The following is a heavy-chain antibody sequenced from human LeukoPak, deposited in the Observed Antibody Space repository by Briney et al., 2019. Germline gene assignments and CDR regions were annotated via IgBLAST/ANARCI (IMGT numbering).Heavy chain of an antibody. CDR3: ATEGAYYDGSGYSDY. Sequence: ASVKVSCKVSGYTLTELSIHWVRQAPGKGLQWMGRFDPEDGETIYAQKFQGRVTMTEDTSTDTAYMELSSLRSADTAVYYCATEGAYYDGSGYSDYWGQGTLVTVSS. V-gene: IGHV1-24*01. D-gene: IGHD3-22*01. J-gene: IGHJ4*02. CDR2: FDPEDGET. CDR1: GYTLTELS.